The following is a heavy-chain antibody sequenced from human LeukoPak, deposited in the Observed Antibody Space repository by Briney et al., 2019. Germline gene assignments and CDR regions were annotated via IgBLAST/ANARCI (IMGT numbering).Heavy chain of an antibody. V-gene: IGHV4-30-4*01. CDR3: ARRLNELGRGGFDP. Sequence: PSQTLSLTCTVSGVSITNIYSYWSWSRQAPGKGPEWIGYIYYDGSAYYSSSLKSRVFISVDTSRNQFSLRLTSVTAADTAVYYCARRLNELGRGGFDPWGQGTLVTVSS. CDR1: GVSITNIYSY. D-gene: IGHD7-27*01. CDR2: IYYDGSA. J-gene: IGHJ5*02.